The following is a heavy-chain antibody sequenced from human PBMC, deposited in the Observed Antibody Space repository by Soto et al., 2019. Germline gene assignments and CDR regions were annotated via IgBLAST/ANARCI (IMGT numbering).Heavy chain of an antibody. CDR2: ISGSGGST. Sequence: EVQLLESGGGLVQPGGTLRLSCAASGFTFSSYAMSWVRQAPGKGLEWVSAISGSGGSTYYADSVKGRFTISRDNSKNTLYLQMNSLRAEDTAVYYCAKAWWELPHRHYWGQGTLVTVSS. D-gene: IGHD1-26*01. J-gene: IGHJ4*02. CDR3: AKAWWELPHRHY. V-gene: IGHV3-23*01. CDR1: GFTFSSYA.